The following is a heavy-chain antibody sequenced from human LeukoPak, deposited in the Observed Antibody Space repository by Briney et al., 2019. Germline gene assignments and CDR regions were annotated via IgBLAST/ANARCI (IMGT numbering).Heavy chain of an antibody. V-gene: IGHV4-34*01. CDR2: INRSGST. CDR3: ARFRGNGDYNVNY. J-gene: IGHJ4*02. D-gene: IGHD4-17*01. CDR1: GGSFSEYY. Sequence: KTSETLSLTCAVYGGSFSEYYWTWIRQPPGKGLEWIGEINRSGSTNYNPSLKSRVTISVDTSKNQFSLRLSSVTAADTAVYYCARFRGNGDYNVNYWGQGTLVTVSS.